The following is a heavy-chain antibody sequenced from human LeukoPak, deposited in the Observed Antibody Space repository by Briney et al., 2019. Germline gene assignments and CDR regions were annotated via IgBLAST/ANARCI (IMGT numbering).Heavy chain of an antibody. J-gene: IGHJ3*02. CDR2: INSDGSST. Sequence: QPGGSLRLSCAASGFTFSSYWMHWVRQAPGKGLVWVSRINSDGSSTSYADSVKGRFTISRDNSKNTLYLQMNSLRAEDTALYYCAKTVRRSFDIWGQGTMVTVSS. CDR1: GFTFSSYW. CDR3: AKTVRRSFDI. V-gene: IGHV3-74*01. D-gene: IGHD6-6*01.